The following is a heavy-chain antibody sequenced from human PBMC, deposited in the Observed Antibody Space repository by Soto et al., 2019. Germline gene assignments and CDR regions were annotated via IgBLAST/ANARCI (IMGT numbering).Heavy chain of an antibody. V-gene: IGHV1-46*01. CDR3: ARDRAVAVPYNWFDP. Sequence: QVQLVQSGAEVKKPGASVKVSCKASGYTFTSYYMHWVRQAPGQGLEWMGIFNPSGGSTSYAQKFQGRVTMTRDTSTSTVYMELSSLRSEDTAVYYCARDRAVAVPYNWFDPWGQGTLVTVSS. D-gene: IGHD2-15*01. CDR1: GYTFTSYY. J-gene: IGHJ5*02. CDR2: FNPSGGST.